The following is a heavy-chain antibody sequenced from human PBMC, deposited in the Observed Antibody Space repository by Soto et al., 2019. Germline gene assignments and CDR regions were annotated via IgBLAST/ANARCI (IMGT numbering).Heavy chain of an antibody. CDR1: GFTFSSYA. CDR2: ISYDGSNK. Sequence: QVQLVESGGGVVQPGRSLRLSCAASGFTFSSYAMHWVRQAPGKGLEWVAVISYDGSNKYYADSVKGRFTISRDNSKNTLYLQMNSLRAEDTAVYYCARDVITMVRGGWYFDLWGRGTLVTVSS. V-gene: IGHV3-30-3*01. CDR3: ARDVITMVRGGWYFDL. J-gene: IGHJ2*01. D-gene: IGHD3-10*01.